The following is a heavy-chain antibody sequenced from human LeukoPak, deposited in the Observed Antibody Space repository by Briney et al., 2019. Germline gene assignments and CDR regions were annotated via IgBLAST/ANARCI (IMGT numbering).Heavy chain of an antibody. J-gene: IGHJ4*02. D-gene: IGHD6-6*01. V-gene: IGHV1-2*02. Sequence: GASVKVSCKASGYAFSAYYMHWVRQAPGQGLEWMGWINPNSGGTNYVQKFQGRVTMTRDTSISTAYMELSRLRSDDTAVYYCARAIAARREDYWGQGTLVTVSS. CDR1: GYAFSAYY. CDR3: ARAIAARREDY. CDR2: INPNSGGT.